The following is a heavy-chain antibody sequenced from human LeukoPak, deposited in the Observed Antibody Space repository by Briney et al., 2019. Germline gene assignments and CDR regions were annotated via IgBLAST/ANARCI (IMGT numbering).Heavy chain of an antibody. D-gene: IGHD6-13*01. Sequence: SETLSLTCAVYGGSFSGYYWSWIRQPPGKGLEWIGEINHSGSTNYNPSLKSRVTLSVDTSKNQFSLKLSSVTAADTAVYYCARADTLSSSWYSWGQGTLVTVSS. CDR2: INHSGST. CDR3: ARADTLSSSWYS. CDR1: GGSFSGYY. V-gene: IGHV4-34*01. J-gene: IGHJ4*02.